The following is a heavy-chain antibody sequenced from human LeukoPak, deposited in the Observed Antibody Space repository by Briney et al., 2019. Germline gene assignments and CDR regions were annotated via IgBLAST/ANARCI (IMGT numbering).Heavy chain of an antibody. CDR1: GGSFSGYY. D-gene: IGHD4-17*01. Sequence: PSETLSLTCAVYGGSFSGYYWSWIRQPPGKGLEWIGEINHSGSTNYNPSLKSRVTISVDTSKNQFSLKLSSVTAADTAVYYCARAPYYCDFPYYFDYWGQGTLVTVSS. J-gene: IGHJ4*02. CDR3: ARAPYYCDFPYYFDY. CDR2: INHSGST. V-gene: IGHV4-34*01.